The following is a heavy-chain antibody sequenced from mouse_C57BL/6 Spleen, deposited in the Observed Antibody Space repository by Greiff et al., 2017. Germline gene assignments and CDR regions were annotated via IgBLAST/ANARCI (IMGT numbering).Heavy chain of an antibody. Sequence: EVQLQQSGPELVKPGASVKISCKASGYTFTDYYMNWVKQSHGESLEWIGDINPNNGGTSYNQKFKGKATLTVDKSSSTAYMELRSLTSEDSAVYYCARFYYGSRTWFAYWGQGTLVTVSA. CDR1: GYTFTDYY. CDR3: ARFYYGSRTWFAY. J-gene: IGHJ3*01. V-gene: IGHV1-26*01. CDR2: INPNNGGT. D-gene: IGHD1-1*01.